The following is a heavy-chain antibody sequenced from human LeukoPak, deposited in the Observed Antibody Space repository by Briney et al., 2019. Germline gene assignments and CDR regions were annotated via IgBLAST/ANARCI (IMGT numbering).Heavy chain of an antibody. J-gene: IGHJ4*02. Sequence: ASVKVSCKASGYTFTGYYMHWVRQAPGQGLEWMGWINPNSGDTSYAQNFQGRVTMTRDTSITTVYMELSWLRSDDTAVYYCARDYASGSYQPLDYWGQGTLVTVSS. CDR1: GYTFTGYY. CDR2: INPNSGDT. CDR3: ARDYASGSYQPLDY. V-gene: IGHV1-2*02. D-gene: IGHD3-10*01.